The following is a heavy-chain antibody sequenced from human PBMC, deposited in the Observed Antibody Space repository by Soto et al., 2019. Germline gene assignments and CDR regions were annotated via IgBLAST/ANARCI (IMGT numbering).Heavy chain of an antibody. Sequence: ASVKVSCKASGGTFSSYAISWVRQAPGQGLEWMGGIIPIFGTANYAQKFQGRVTITADESTSTAYMELSSLRSEDTAVYYCAREASFGYGMDVWGQGTTVTVSS. J-gene: IGHJ6*02. D-gene: IGHD5-18*01. V-gene: IGHV1-69*13. CDR3: AREASFGYGMDV. CDR2: IIPIFGTA. CDR1: GGTFSSYA.